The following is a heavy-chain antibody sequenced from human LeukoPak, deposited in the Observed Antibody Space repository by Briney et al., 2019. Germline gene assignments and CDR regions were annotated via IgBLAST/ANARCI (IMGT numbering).Heavy chain of an antibody. V-gene: IGHV4-4*09. Sequence: SETLSLTCTVSGGSIDGYYWSWIRQPPGKGLEWIGYIYTSGSTNYNPSLKSRVTISVDTSKNQFSLKLSSVTAADTAVYYCARHTGYCSSTSCYSDCYYYMDVWGKGTTVTVSS. D-gene: IGHD2-2*01. CDR1: GGSIDGYY. J-gene: IGHJ6*03. CDR3: ARHTGYCSSTSCYSDCYYYMDV. CDR2: IYTSGST.